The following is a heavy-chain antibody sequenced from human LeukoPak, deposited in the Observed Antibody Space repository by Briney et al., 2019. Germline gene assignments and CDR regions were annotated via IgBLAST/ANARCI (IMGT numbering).Heavy chain of an antibody. D-gene: IGHD6-13*01. CDR1: GFTFSSYE. CDR2: INSDGRST. CDR3: ARDKKKGYSSSWYTFLNYYYYMDV. Sequence: PGGSLRLSCAASGFTFSSYEMNCVRQAPGKGLEWVSRINSDGRSTSYADSVKGRFTISRDNAKNSLYLQMNSLRAEDTAVYYCARDKKKGYSSSWYTFLNYYYYMDVWGKGTTVTISS. V-gene: IGHV3-48*03. J-gene: IGHJ6*03.